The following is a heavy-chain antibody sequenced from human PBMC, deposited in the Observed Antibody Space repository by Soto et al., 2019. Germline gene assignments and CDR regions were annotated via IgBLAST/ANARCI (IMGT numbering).Heavy chain of an antibody. CDR2: INPNSGGT. Sequence: ASVKVSCKASGYTFTGYYMHWVRQAPGQGLEWMGWINPNSGGTNYAQKFQGRVTMTRDTSISTAYMELSRLRSDDTAVYYCARDLVVVAATLYYYGMDVWGQGTTVTV. CDR1: GYTFTGYY. V-gene: IGHV1-2*02. D-gene: IGHD2-15*01. J-gene: IGHJ6*02. CDR3: ARDLVVVAATLYYYGMDV.